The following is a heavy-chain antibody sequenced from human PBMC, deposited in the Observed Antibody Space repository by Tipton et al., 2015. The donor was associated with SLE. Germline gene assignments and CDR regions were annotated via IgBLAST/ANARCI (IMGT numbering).Heavy chain of an antibody. CDR1: GFTFSSYE. Sequence: GSLRLSCAGSGFTFSSYEMNWVRQAPGKGLEWVSFISNSGSSIYYADSVKGRFTISRDNAKNSLYLQMNNLRAEDTAVYYCNAFDIWGQGTMVAVSS. V-gene: IGHV3-48*03. J-gene: IGHJ3*02. CDR3: NAFDI. CDR2: ISNSGSSI.